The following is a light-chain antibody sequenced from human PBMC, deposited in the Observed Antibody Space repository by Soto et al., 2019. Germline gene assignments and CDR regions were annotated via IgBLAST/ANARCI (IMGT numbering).Light chain of an antibody. J-gene: IGKJ1*01. V-gene: IGKV1-5*03. CDR3: QHDNSYSEA. CDR2: KAS. CDR1: QTSSSW. Sequence: DIQITQSTSSLSAPVGDRVTITCRASQTSSSWLAWYQHKPVKAPKLLIYKASTLKSGVPSRFSGSGSGTEFTLTISSLQPDDFATYYCQHDNSYSEAFGQGTKV.